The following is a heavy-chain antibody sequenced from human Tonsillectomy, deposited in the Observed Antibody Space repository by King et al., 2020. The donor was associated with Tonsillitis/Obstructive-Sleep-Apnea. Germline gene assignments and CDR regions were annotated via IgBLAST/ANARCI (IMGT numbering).Heavy chain of an antibody. CDR1: GGSFSGYY. Sequence: VQLQQWGAGLLKPSEPLSLTCAVYGGSFSGYYWSWIRQPPGKGLEWIGEINHSGSTNYNPSLKSRVTISVDTSKNQFSLKLSSVTAADTAVYYCASGSSASPGGNWFDPWGQGTLVTVSS. J-gene: IGHJ5*02. V-gene: IGHV4-34*01. CDR2: INHSGST. D-gene: IGHD2-2*01. CDR3: ASGSSASPGGNWFDP.